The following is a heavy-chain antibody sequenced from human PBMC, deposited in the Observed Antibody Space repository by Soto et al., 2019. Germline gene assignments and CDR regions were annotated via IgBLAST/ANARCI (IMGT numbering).Heavy chain of an antibody. Sequence: EVQLVETGGGLIQPGGSLRLSCAASGFTVSSNYMSWVRQAPGKGLEWVSVIYSGGSTYYADSVKGRFTISRDNSKNTLYLQMNSLRAEDTAVYYCASSMVRGVIIDLGVFDYWGQGTLVTVSS. J-gene: IGHJ4*02. V-gene: IGHV3-53*02. CDR3: ASSMVRGVIIDLGVFDY. CDR2: IYSGGST. D-gene: IGHD3-10*01. CDR1: GFTVSSNY.